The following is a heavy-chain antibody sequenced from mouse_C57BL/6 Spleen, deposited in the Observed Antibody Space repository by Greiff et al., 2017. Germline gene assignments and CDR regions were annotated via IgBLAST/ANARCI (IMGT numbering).Heavy chain of an antibody. CDR2: ISDGGSYT. CDR3: ARDVNSYAMDY. CDR1: GFTFSSYA. D-gene: IGHD1-3*01. J-gene: IGHJ4*01. Sequence: EVKLEESGGGLVKPGGSLKLSCAASGFTFSSYAMSWVRQTPEKRLEWVATISDGGSYTYYPDNVKGRFTISRDNAKNNLYLQRSHLKSEDTAMYYCARDVNSYAMDYWGQGTSVTVSS. V-gene: IGHV5-4*01.